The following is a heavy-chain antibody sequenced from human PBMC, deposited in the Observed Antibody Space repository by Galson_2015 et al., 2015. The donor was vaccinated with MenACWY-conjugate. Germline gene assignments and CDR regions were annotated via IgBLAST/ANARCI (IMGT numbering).Heavy chain of an antibody. CDR1: GFRFSSYT. D-gene: IGHD5-12*01. V-gene: IGHV3-30*10. J-gene: IGHJ3*01. CDR3: VRAEGWLRSAFDL. CDR2: VSYDASSR. Sequence: SLRLSCAASGFRFSSYTFYWVRRSPGKGLEWVAVVSYDASSRYYRDSVQGRFTISRDNSKNTVSLEMSSLGPEDSAVYYCVRAEGWLRSAFDLWGQG.